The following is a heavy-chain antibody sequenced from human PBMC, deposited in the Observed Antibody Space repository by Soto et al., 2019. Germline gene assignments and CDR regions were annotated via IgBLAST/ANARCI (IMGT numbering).Heavy chain of an antibody. CDR3: ASDHGYCSGGTCDPGY. CDR2: ISAYNGNT. D-gene: IGHD2-15*01. Sequence: QVQLVQSGAEVKKPGASVKVSCKASGYTFTTYGISWVRQAPRQGLQWMGWISAYNGNTNYAQKLQVRVTMTTDTSTSPDYRELTSLTSDDPGVYYCASDHGYCSGGTCDPGYWGQGTLVTVSS. CDR1: GYTFTTYG. V-gene: IGHV1-18*01. J-gene: IGHJ4*02.